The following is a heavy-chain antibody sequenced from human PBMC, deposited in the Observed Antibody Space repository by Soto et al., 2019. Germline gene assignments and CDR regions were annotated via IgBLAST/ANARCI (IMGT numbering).Heavy chain of an antibody. CDR3: ARAGSLTGYSPPGNFDY. D-gene: IGHD3-9*01. CDR1: GGSISRYY. V-gene: IGHV4-59*01. Sequence: QVQLQESGPGLVKPSETLSLTCTVSGGSISRYYWSWIRQPPGKGPEWIGYIYYSGITNYNPSLKSRVTISADTSKNQFSLKLSSVTAADTAVYYCARAGSLTGYSPPGNFDYWGQGTLLTVSS. J-gene: IGHJ4*02. CDR2: IYYSGIT.